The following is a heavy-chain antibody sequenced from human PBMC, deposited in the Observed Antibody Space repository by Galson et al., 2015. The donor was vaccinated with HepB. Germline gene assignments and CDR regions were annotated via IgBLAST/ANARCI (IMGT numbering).Heavy chain of an antibody. CDR1: GYTFTSYA. D-gene: IGHD3-22*01. CDR2: INAGNGNT. Sequence: SVKVSCKASGYTFTSYAMHWVRQAPGQRLEWMGWINAGNGNTKYSQKFQGRVTITRDTSASTAYMELSSLRSEDTAVYYCARLPSGSTPDKYYFDYWGQGTLVTVSS. CDR3: ARLPSGSTPDKYYFDY. J-gene: IGHJ4*02. V-gene: IGHV1-3*01.